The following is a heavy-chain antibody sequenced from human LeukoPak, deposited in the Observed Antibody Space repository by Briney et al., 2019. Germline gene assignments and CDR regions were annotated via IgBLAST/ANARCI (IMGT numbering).Heavy chain of an antibody. V-gene: IGHV3-30-3*01. J-gene: IGHJ6*02. CDR2: ISYDGSNK. D-gene: IGHD6-13*01. CDR1: GFTFSSYA. Sequence: PGGSLRLSCAASGFTFSSYAMHWVRQAPGKGLEWVAVISYDGSNKYYADSVKGRFTISRDNSKNALYLQMNSLRAEDTAVYYCARDEGSSFDYYYYYCMDVWGQGTTVTVSS. CDR3: ARDEGSSFDYYYYYCMDV.